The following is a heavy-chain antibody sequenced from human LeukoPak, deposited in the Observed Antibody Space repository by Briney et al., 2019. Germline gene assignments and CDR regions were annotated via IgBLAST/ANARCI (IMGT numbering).Heavy chain of an antibody. V-gene: IGHV4-30-2*01. Sequence: PSETLSLTCTVSGGSISRGGYYWSWIRQPPGKGLEWIGYIYYNGGTFYTPSLKSRVTISRDRSENKFALRLNSVTAADTAVYYCARGNDYGDLFDYWGQGTLVTVSS. CDR2: IYYNGGT. J-gene: IGHJ4*02. CDR1: GGSISRGGYY. D-gene: IGHD4-17*01. CDR3: ARGNDYGDLFDY.